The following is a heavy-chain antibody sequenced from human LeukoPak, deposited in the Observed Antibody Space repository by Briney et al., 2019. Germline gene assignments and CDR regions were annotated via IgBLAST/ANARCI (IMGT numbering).Heavy chain of an antibody. J-gene: IGHJ4*02. Sequence: GRSLRLSCAASGFTFSSYGMHWVRQAPGKGVEWVAVISYDGSNKYYADSVKGRFTISRDNSKNTLYLQMNSLRAEDTAVYYCAKDPQPTYYDFWSGYRIYWGQGTLVTVSS. D-gene: IGHD3-3*01. CDR1: GFTFSSYG. V-gene: IGHV3-30*18. CDR2: ISYDGSNK. CDR3: AKDPQPTYYDFWSGYRIY.